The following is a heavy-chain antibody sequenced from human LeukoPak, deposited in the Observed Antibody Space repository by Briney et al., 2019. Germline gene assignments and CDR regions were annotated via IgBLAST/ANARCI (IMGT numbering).Heavy chain of an antibody. D-gene: IGHD2-8*02. CDR3: ATYCSGSVCNDY. V-gene: IGHV3-48*04. CDR2: IWSTSDLI. J-gene: IGHJ4*02. Sequence: GGCLRLSCTASGFSFSNYSMTWIRQTPGKGLEWLSSIWSTSDLINYADSVRGRFITSRDNSKKSLFLQMNGLRADDTAVYYCATYCSGSVCNDYWGQGTQVTVSS. CDR1: GFSFSNYS.